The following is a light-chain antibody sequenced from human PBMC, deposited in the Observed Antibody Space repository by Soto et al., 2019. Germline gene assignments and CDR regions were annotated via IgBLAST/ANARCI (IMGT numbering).Light chain of an antibody. J-gene: IGLJ2*01. Sequence: QSALTQPPSVSGSPGQSITISCTGASSDFGRNYVSWYQQQHPGKAPKLIIYDVSNRPSGVSNRFSGSKFDNTASLTISGLQPEDESDYYCSSFSSNTLVFGGGTKLTVL. V-gene: IGLV2-14*03. CDR1: SSDFGRNY. CDR3: SSFSSNTLV. CDR2: DVS.